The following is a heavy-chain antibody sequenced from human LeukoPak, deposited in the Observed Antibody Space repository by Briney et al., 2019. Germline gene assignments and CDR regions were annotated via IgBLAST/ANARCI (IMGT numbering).Heavy chain of an antibody. Sequence: PSETLSLTCTVSGGSISNYYWSWIRQPPGKGLEWIGYIYYSGSTTYNPSLKSRVTMSVDTSKNQFALKLRSVTAADTAVYYCARGDTSSAFDFWGQGTLVSVSS. CDR2: IYYSGST. J-gene: IGHJ4*02. V-gene: IGHV4-59*01. CDR3: ARGDTSSAFDF. CDR1: GGSISNYY. D-gene: IGHD2-2*02.